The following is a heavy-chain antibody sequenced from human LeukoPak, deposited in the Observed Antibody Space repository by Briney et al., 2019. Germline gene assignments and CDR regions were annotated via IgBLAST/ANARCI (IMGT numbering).Heavy chain of an antibody. J-gene: IGHJ4*02. Sequence: SETLSLTCTVSGGSISSSSFYWGWIRQPPGKGLEWIGIISYSGTTYYNPSLKSRVTISVDTSKNQFSLKLSSVTAADTAVYYCARLDRGINAAHFDYWGQGTLVTVSS. CDR1: GGSISSSSFY. V-gene: IGHV4-39*01. CDR3: ARLDRGINAAHFDY. CDR2: ISYSGTT. D-gene: IGHD6-25*01.